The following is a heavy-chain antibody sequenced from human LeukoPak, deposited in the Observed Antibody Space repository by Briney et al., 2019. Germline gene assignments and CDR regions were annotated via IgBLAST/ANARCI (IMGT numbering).Heavy chain of an antibody. CDR3: AKDLYYYDSSGYLGYFDY. J-gene: IGHJ4*02. CDR1: GFTFSSYA. Sequence: GGSLRLSCAASGFTFSSYAMSWVRQAPGKGLEWVSAISGSGGSTYYADSVKGRFTISRDNSKNTLYLQMNSLRAEDTAVYYCAKDLYYYDSSGYLGYFDYWGQGTLVTVFS. D-gene: IGHD3-22*01. CDR2: ISGSGGST. V-gene: IGHV3-23*01.